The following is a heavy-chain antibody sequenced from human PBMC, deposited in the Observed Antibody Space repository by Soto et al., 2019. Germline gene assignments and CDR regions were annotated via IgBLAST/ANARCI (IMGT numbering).Heavy chain of an antibody. CDR2: ISYDGSNK. V-gene: IGHV3-30-3*01. Sequence: GGSLILSCASSGFNFSSYSMHWVRQAPGKGLEWVAVISYDGSNKYYADSVKGRFTISRDNSKNTLYLQMNSLRAEDTAVYYCARAFSPYSSGYFPGSWGQGTLVNVSS. CDR3: ARAFSPYSSGYFPGS. J-gene: IGHJ5*02. CDR1: GFNFSSYS. D-gene: IGHD3-22*01.